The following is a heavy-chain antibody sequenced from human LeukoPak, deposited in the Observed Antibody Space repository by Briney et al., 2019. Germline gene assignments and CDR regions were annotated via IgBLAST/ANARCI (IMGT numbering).Heavy chain of an antibody. CDR2: IYSGGST. CDR1: GFTFSSNY. D-gene: IGHD1-1*01. Sequence: PGGALRLSCAASGFTFSSNYMSWVRQAPGKGLEWVSVIYSGGSTYYADSVKGRFTISRDNSKNTLYLQMNSLRAEDTAVYYCARVLTTPYWYFDLWGRGTLVTVSS. V-gene: IGHV3-53*01. J-gene: IGHJ2*01. CDR3: ARVLTTPYWYFDL.